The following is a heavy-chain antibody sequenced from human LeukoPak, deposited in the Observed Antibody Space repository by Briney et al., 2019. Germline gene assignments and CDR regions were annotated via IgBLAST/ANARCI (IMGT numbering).Heavy chain of an antibody. D-gene: IGHD6-6*01. V-gene: IGHV4-61*02. Sequence: SETLSLTCTVSGGSISSGRYYWSWIRQPVGKGLEWIGRIYTSGSTNYNPSLKSRVTISVDTSRNQFSLRLSSVTAADTAVYYCAREQYSSSSGDYWGQGTLVTVSS. J-gene: IGHJ4*02. CDR2: IYTSGST. CDR3: AREQYSSSSGDY. CDR1: GGSISSGRYY.